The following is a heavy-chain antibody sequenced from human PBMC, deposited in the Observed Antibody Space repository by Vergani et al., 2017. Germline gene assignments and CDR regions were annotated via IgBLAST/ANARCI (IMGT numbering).Heavy chain of an antibody. Sequence: QVQLVQSGAEVKKPGASVKVSCKASGYTFTGYYMHWVRQAPGQGLEWMGWINPNSGGTNYAQKFQGRVTMTRDTSISTAYMELSRLRSDDTALYYCAREGDYCSGGSCYPAPLDYWGQGTLVTVSS. CDR1: GYTFTGYY. CDR2: INPNSGGT. D-gene: IGHD2-15*01. J-gene: IGHJ4*02. V-gene: IGHV1-2*02. CDR3: AREGDYCSGGSCYPAPLDY.